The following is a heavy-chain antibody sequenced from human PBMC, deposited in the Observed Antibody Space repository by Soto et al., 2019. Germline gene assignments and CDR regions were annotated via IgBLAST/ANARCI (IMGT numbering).Heavy chain of an antibody. Sequence: PSETLSLTCTVSGGSISSSSYYWGWIRQPPGKGLEWIGSIYYSGSTYYNPSLKSRVTISVDTSKNQFSLKLSSVTAADTAVYYCVLAKMENYYGMDVWGQGTTVTVSS. CDR2: IYYSGST. CDR3: VLAKMENYYGMDV. V-gene: IGHV4-39*01. D-gene: IGHD5-12*01. CDR1: GGSISSSSYY. J-gene: IGHJ6*02.